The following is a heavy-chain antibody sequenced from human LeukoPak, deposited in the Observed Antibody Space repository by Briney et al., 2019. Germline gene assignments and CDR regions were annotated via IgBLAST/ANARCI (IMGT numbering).Heavy chain of an antibody. CDR3: GRDGHDYNFDY. J-gene: IGHJ4*02. CDR2: VKGDGTFT. D-gene: IGHD5-24*01. Sequence: PGGSLTLSCAASGFTFSNYWMHWVRQAPGKGLVWVSRVKGDGTFTNYADSVKGRFTISRDNAKYTLYLQMHSLRAEDTAIYYWGRDGHDYNFDYWGQGSLVTVSS. CDR1: GFTFSNYW. V-gene: IGHV3-74*01.